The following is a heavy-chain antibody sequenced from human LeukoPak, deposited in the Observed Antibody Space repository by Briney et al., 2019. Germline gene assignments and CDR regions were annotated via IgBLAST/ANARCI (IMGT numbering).Heavy chain of an antibody. CDR3: AVPQTGREVGATS. CDR1: GYSFTTYW. V-gene: IGHV5-51*01. Sequence: GESLKISCKGSGYSFTTYWIGWVRQMPGKGLGWMGIIYPGDSDTRYSPSFQGQVTISADKSISTAYLQWSSLEASDTAMYYCAVPQTGREVGATSWGQGTLVTVSS. D-gene: IGHD1-26*01. CDR2: IYPGDSDT. J-gene: IGHJ4*02.